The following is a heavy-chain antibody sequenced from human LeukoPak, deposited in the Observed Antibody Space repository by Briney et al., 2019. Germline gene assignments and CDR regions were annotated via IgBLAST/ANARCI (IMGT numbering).Heavy chain of an antibody. CDR3: AREFVNDYGDSFPPPGPYFDY. V-gene: IGHV4-59*01. CDR2: VFYNGST. Sequence: PSGTLSLTCTVSGGSISDYFWSWIRQPPGKGLEWVGYVFYNGSTNYNPSLKSRVTISIDTSRIRFSLRLSSVTAADTAVYYCAREFVNDYGDSFPPPGPYFDYWGQGTLVTVSS. CDR1: GGSISDYF. D-gene: IGHD4-17*01. J-gene: IGHJ4*02.